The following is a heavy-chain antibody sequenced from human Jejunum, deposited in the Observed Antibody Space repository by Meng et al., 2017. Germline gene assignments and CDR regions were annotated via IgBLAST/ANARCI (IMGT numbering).Heavy chain of an antibody. CDR1: GFTFSSYD. Sequence: GESLKISCAASGFTFSSYDMHWVRQAPGKGLEWVAYISNGGGRTKYYADSVKGRFTISRDNADTSLSLQMTSLRVEDTAIYYCAREAGNLRAFDFWGQGTMVTVSS. J-gene: IGHJ3*01. V-gene: IGHV3-48*03. D-gene: IGHD6-13*01. CDR3: AREAGNLRAFDF. CDR2: ISNGGGRTK.